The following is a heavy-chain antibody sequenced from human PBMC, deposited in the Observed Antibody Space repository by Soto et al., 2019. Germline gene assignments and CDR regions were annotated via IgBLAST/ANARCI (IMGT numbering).Heavy chain of an antibody. CDR3: ARGRPIRFDP. J-gene: IGHJ5*02. V-gene: IGHV4-30-2*01. Sequence: QLQLQESGSGLVKPSQTLSLTCAVSGASISSDGYSWSWIRQPPGKGLEYIGYIYHSGSTYYNPSLKSRVTISVDRSKNQFSLKLSSVTAADTAVYYCARGRPIRFDPWGQGTLVTVSS. CDR2: IYHSGST. CDR1: GASISSDGYS.